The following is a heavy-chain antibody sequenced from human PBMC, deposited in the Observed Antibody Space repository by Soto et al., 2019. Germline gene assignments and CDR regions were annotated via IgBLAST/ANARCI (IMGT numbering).Heavy chain of an antibody. Sequence: QVQLVESEGGVVQPGRSLRLSCAASGFTFSSYAMHWVRQAPGKGLEWVAVISYDGSNKYYADSVKGRFTISRDNSKNTLYLQMNSLRAEDTAVYYCARDLSMVRGWTDYWGQGTLVTVSS. V-gene: IGHV3-30-3*01. CDR1: GFTFSSYA. J-gene: IGHJ4*02. CDR3: ARDLSMVRGWTDY. D-gene: IGHD3-10*01. CDR2: ISYDGSNK.